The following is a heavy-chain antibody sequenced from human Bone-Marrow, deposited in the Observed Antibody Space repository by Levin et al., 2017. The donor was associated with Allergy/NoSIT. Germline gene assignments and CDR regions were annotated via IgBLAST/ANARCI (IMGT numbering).Heavy chain of an antibody. CDR3: AKDKWVMVVMSPLDY. V-gene: IGHV3-30*18. D-gene: IGHD3-16*01. CDR1: GFTFSRFG. Sequence: GESLKISCAASGFTFSRFGMHWVRQAPGRGLESVAFTSHDGRKKYYADSVKGRFTISRNSSENTLYLQLNSLRAEDTAIYYCAKDKWVMVVMSPLDYWGQGTLVGVSS. J-gene: IGHJ4*02. CDR2: TSHDGRKK.